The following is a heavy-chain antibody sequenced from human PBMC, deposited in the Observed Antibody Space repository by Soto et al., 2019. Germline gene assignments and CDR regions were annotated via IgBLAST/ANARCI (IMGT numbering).Heavy chain of an antibody. Sequence: ASVKVSCKASGYTFTRYGISWVRQAPGQGLERMGWISAYIGNTNYAQKLQGRVTMTTDTSTSTAYMELRSLRSDDTAVYYCAIDHITMIVVAPKGLDYWVQGTLVTVSS. J-gene: IGHJ4*02. D-gene: IGHD3-22*01. V-gene: IGHV1-18*01. CDR3: AIDHITMIVVAPKGLDY. CDR2: ISAYIGNT. CDR1: GYTFTRYG.